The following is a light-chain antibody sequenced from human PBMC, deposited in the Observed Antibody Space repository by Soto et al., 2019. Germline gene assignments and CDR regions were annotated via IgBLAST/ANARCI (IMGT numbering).Light chain of an antibody. Sequence: QSVLTQPASVSGSPGQSITISCTGTSSDVGVYDYVSWYQQYPGKTPQLLIYEVNRPSGVSDRFSGSKSGNTASLTISDLQAEDEADYYCNSYTSSRSWVFGGGTKVTV. V-gene: IGLV2-14*01. CDR1: SSDVGVYDY. CDR2: EV. CDR3: NSYTSSRSWV. J-gene: IGLJ3*02.